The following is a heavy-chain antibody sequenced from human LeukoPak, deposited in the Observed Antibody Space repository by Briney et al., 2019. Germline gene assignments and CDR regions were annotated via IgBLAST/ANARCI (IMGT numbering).Heavy chain of an antibody. Sequence: GGSLRLSCAASGFTFSSYGMSWVRQAPGKGLEWVSAISGSGGSTYYADSVKGRFTISRDNSKNSLYLQMNSLRAEDTALYYCARSPHWIDYWGQGTLVTVSS. CDR3: ARSPHWIDY. D-gene: IGHD1-1*01. CDR2: ISGSGGST. V-gene: IGHV3-23*01. CDR1: GFTFSSYG. J-gene: IGHJ4*02.